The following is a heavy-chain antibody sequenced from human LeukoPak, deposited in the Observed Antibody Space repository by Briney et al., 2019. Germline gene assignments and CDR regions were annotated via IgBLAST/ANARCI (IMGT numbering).Heavy chain of an antibody. J-gene: IGHJ4*02. CDR2: ISSGGTST. CDR1: GFTFSAYD. D-gene: IGHD6-19*01. Sequence: GGSLRLSCLASGFTFSAYDMNWVRQAPGKGLEWVSHISSGGTSTYYADSVRGRCTVSRDNAKNSLYLEMNSLRAEDTAVYYCASLREWLGGRSSYFDYWGQGTLVTVSS. CDR3: ASLREWLGGRSSYFDY. V-gene: IGHV3-48*03.